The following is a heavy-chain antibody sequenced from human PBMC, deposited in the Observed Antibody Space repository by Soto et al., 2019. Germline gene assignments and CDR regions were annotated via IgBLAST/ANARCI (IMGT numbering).Heavy chain of an antibody. D-gene: IGHD6-19*01. CDR3: AKGIAVAGYYFDY. CDR1: GFTFSSYA. CDR2: ISGSGGST. J-gene: IGHJ4*02. V-gene: IGHV3-23*01. Sequence: EVQLLESGGGLVQPGGSLRLSCAASGFTFSSYAMSWVRQAPGQGLEWVSAISGSGGSTYYADSVKGRFTISRDNSKNTLYLQMNSLRAEDTAVYYCAKGIAVAGYYFDYWGQGTLVTVSS.